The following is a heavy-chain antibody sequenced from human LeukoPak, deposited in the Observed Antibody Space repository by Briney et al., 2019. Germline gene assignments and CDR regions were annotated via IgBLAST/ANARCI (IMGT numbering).Heavy chain of an antibody. D-gene: IGHD5-12*01. Sequence: PSETLSLTCTVSGGSISSYYWSWIRQPAGKGLEWIGRIYTSGSTNYNPSLKSRVTMSVDTSKNQFSLKLSSVTAADTAVYYCARAPRLVATDYFDYWGQGTLVTVSS. CDR1: GGSISSYY. CDR3: ARAPRLVATDYFDY. CDR2: IYTSGST. V-gene: IGHV4-4*07. J-gene: IGHJ4*02.